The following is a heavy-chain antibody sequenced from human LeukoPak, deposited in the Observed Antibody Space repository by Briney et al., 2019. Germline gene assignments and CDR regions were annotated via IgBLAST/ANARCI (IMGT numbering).Heavy chain of an antibody. Sequence: GGSLRLSCAASGFTFSSYAISWVRQAPGQGLEWMGGIIPIFCTANYAQKFQGRVTITADESTSTAYMELSSLRSEDTAVYYCARDHPIAAAYFDYWGQGTLVTVSS. CDR2: IIPIFCTA. D-gene: IGHD6-13*01. V-gene: IGHV1-69*01. CDR1: GFTFSSYA. J-gene: IGHJ4*02. CDR3: ARDHPIAAAYFDY.